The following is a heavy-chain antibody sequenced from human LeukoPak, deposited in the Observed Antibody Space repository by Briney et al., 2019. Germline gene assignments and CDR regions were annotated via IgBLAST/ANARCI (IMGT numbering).Heavy chain of an antibody. CDR1: GYTFTSYY. J-gene: IGHJ4*02. V-gene: IGHV1-46*01. CDR2: INPSGGST. Sequence: GASVKVSCKASGYTFTSYYMHWVRQAPGQGLEWMGIINPSGGSTSYAQKFQGRVTMTKDTSTTTVYMELSSLRSEDTAMYYCASETPIAAGPPYFDYWGQGTLVTVSS. CDR3: ASETPIAAGPPYFDY. D-gene: IGHD6-6*01.